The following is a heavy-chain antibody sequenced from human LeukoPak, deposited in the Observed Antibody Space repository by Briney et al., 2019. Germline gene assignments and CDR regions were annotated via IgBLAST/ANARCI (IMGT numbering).Heavy chain of an antibody. CDR3: ARDGRPGPFGVYYFDY. Sequence: GGSLRLSCAASGFTFSSYAMHWVRQAPGKGLEWVAVISHDGSNKYYADSVKGRFTISRDNSKNTLYLQMNSLRAEDTAVYYCARDGRPGPFGVYYFDYWGQGTLVTVSS. CDR1: GFTFSSYA. CDR2: ISHDGSNK. D-gene: IGHD3-16*01. J-gene: IGHJ4*02. V-gene: IGHV3-30*01.